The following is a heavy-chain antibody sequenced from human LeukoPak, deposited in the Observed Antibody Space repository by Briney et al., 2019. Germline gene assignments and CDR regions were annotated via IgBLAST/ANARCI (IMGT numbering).Heavy chain of an antibody. CDR2: INQGGSEK. Sequence: GGSLRLSCSAPGFTFSSYGMNWVRQAPGKGLEWVANINQGGSEKYYVDSVKGRFTISRDNAKNSLYLEMNCLRAEDTAVYYCLRENHDSGWSFDYWGQGTLVTVSS. D-gene: IGHD3-22*01. CDR3: LRENHDSGWSFDY. V-gene: IGHV3-7*01. J-gene: IGHJ4*02. CDR1: GFTFSSYG.